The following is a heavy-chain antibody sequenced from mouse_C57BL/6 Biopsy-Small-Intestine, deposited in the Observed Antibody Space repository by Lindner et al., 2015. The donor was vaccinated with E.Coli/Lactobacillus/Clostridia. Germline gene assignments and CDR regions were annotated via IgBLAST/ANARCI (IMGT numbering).Heavy chain of an antibody. Sequence: VQLQESGPGLVAPSQSLSITCTVSGFSLTSYGVDWVRQSPGKGLEWLGVIWGVGSTNYNSALKSRLIISKDNSKSQVFLKMNSLQTDDTAMYYCASDYGSSYWAYWGQGTLVTVSA. CDR2: IWGVGST. V-gene: IGHV2-6*01. D-gene: IGHD1-1*01. CDR3: ASDYGSSYWAY. CDR1: GFSLTSYG. J-gene: IGHJ3*01.